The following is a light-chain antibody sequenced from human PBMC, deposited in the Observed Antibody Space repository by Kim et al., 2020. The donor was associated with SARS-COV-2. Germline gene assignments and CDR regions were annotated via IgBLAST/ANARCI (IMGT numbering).Light chain of an antibody. CDR1: QGISSY. CDR2: AAS. Sequence: IQLTQSPSSLSASVGDRVTITCRASQGISSYLAWYQQKPGKAPKLLIYAASTLQSGVPSRFSGSGSGTDFTLTISSPQPEDFATYYCQHLNSYPLTFGGGTKVDIK. CDR3: QHLNSYPLT. V-gene: IGKV1-9*01. J-gene: IGKJ4*01.